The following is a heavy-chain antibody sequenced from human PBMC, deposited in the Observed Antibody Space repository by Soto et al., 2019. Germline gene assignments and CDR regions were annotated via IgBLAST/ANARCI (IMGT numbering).Heavy chain of an antibody. CDR2: ISGSGGST. CDR3: AKASSMMPWRDFDY. Sequence: EVQLLESGGGLVQPGGSLRLSCAASGFTFSSYAMRWVRQAPGKGLEWVSAISGSGGSTYYADSVKGRFTISRDNSKNTLYLQMHSLRAEDTAVYYCAKASSMMPWRDFDYWGQGTLVTVSS. D-gene: IGHD3-22*01. J-gene: IGHJ4*02. CDR1: GFTFSSYA. V-gene: IGHV3-23*01.